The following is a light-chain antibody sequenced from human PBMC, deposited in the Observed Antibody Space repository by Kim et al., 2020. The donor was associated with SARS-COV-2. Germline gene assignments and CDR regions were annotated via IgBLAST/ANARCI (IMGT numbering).Light chain of an antibody. Sequence: SPGERAPPSHRASQSVSHSYLAWYQQKPGQAPRILIYGASNRATGIPDRFSGSGSGTDFTLTISRLEPEDFAVYSCQQYATSPLTFGGGTKVDIK. CDR3: QQYATSPLT. V-gene: IGKV3-20*01. CDR1: QSVSHSY. J-gene: IGKJ4*01. CDR2: GAS.